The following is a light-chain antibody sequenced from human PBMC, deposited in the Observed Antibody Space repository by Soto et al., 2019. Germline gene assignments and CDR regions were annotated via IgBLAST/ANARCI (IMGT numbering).Light chain of an antibody. CDR3: QQYDNLPLFT. CDR1: QDINNY. CDR2: DAS. V-gene: IGKV1-33*01. Sequence: DIQMTQSPSSLSASVGDRVTIICQASQDINNYLNWYQQKPGKVPKLLIYDASNLEKGVPSRFSGNGSGTDFTFTISSLQPEDFATYYCQQYDNLPLFTFGPGTKVDIK. J-gene: IGKJ3*01.